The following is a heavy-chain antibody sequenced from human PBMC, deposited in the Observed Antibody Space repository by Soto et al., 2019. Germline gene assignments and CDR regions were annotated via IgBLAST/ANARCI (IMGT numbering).Heavy chain of an antibody. V-gene: IGHV4-31*03. J-gene: IGHJ4*02. CDR2: IYYSGNT. CDR1: GVSINSGGYY. Sequence: QVQLQESGPGLVKPSQTLSLTCSVSGVSINSGGYYWSWIRQHPGKGLEWIGDIYYSGNTYYNPSHNSRVXXXRXASKSLFSLKLMCVTAADAAVYYCARVEAGAQPFDYLGQGTLVAVSS. CDR3: ARVEAGAQPFDY. D-gene: IGHD1-1*01.